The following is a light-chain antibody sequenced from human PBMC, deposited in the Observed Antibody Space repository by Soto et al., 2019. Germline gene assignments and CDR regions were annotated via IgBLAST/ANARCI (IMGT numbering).Light chain of an antibody. CDR2: RND. CDR1: SSNIGSNY. CDR3: AAWDDSLSAVV. J-gene: IGLJ2*01. V-gene: IGLV1-47*01. Sequence: QSVLTQPPSASGTPGQRVTISCSGSSSNIGSNYVYWYQQFPGSAPKLLIYRNDQRPSGVPDRFSGSKSGTSASLAISGPRSEDEADYYCAAWDDSLSAVVFGGGTKSPS.